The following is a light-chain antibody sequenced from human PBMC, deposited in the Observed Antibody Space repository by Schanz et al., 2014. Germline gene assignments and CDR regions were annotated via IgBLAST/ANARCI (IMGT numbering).Light chain of an antibody. Sequence: DIQMTQSPSSLSASVGDRVTITCRASQIISSYLNWYQQKPGKAPKLLIYAASSLQSGVPSRFSGSGSGTDFTLTISSLQPEDFATYYCQQSYNTPLTFGGGTKVESK. J-gene: IGKJ4*01. V-gene: IGKV1-39*01. CDR3: QQSYNTPLT. CDR1: QIISSY. CDR2: AAS.